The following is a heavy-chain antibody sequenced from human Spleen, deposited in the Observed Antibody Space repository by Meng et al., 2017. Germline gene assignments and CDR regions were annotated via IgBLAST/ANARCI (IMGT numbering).Heavy chain of an antibody. CDR3: ARDYYGSGSYEY. CDR1: GGSVSSGSYY. D-gene: IGHD3-10*01. V-gene: IGHV4-61*01. Sequence: GQLQESGPGLVRPSETLSLTCTVSGGSVSSGSYYWSWIRQPPGKGLEWIGYIYYSGSTNYNPSLKSRVTISVDTSKNQFSLKLSSVTAADTAVYYCARDYYGSGSYEYWGQGTLVTVSS. CDR2: IYYSGST. J-gene: IGHJ4*02.